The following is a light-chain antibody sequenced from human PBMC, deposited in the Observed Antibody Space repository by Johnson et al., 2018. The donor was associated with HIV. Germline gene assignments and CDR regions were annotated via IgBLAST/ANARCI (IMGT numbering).Light chain of an antibody. CDR2: DNN. Sequence: QSVLTQPPSVSAAPGQKVTISCSGSSSNIGNNYVSWYQQLPGTAPKLLIYDNNKRPSGIPDRFSGSKSGTSATLGITGLQTGDAADYYCGTWDSSLMAGVFGTGTKVTVL. CDR1: SSNIGNNY. V-gene: IGLV1-51*01. J-gene: IGLJ1*01. CDR3: GTWDSSLMAGV.